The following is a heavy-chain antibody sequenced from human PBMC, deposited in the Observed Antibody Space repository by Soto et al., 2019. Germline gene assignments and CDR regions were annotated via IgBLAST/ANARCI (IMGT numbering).Heavy chain of an antibody. Sequence: EVQLVESGGGLVQPGRSLRLSCAASGFTFGDYAMQWVRQAPGKGLEWVSAISWNSGSIDYADSVKGRFTISRDNAKNSLYLQMNSLRAEDMALYYCAKSHTTSGWYVTTDYWGQGTRVTVSS. D-gene: IGHD6-19*01. CDR1: GFTFGDYA. V-gene: IGHV3-9*03. CDR2: ISWNSGSI. J-gene: IGHJ4*02. CDR3: AKSHTTSGWYVTTDY.